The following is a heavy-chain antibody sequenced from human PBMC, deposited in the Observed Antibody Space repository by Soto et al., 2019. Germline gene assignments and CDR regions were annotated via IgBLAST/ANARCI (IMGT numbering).Heavy chain of an antibody. J-gene: IGHJ5*02. CDR2: TSGSGGST. CDR3: AKMVYAAIESWFEP. D-gene: IGHD2-8*01. CDR1: GFTFSSYA. Sequence: GGSLRLSCAASGFTFSSYAMSWVRQAPGKGLEWVSATSGSGGSTYYADSVKGRFTISRDNSKNTLYLQMNSLRAEDTAVYYCAKMVYAAIESWFEPWGQGTLVTVSS. V-gene: IGHV3-23*01.